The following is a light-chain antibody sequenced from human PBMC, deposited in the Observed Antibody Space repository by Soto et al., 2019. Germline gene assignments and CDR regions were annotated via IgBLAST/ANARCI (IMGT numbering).Light chain of an antibody. J-gene: IGLJ3*02. CDR2: DVS. CDR3: CSYAGSYTWV. CDR1: SSDVGGYNY. V-gene: IGLV2-11*01. Sequence: QSALTQPRSVSGSPGQSVTISCTGTSSDVGGYNYVSWYQQHPGKARTLMIYDVSKRPSGVPDRFSGSKSGNTASLTISGLQAEDEADYYCCSYAGSYTWVFGGGTQLTVL.